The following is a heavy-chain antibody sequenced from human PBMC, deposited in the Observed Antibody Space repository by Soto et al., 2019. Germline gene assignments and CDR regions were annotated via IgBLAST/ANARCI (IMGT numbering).Heavy chain of an antibody. J-gene: IGHJ4*02. D-gene: IGHD4-4*01. CDR1: GFTFINAW. CDR3: STGEVNAYSDYSRFDY. Sequence: EVQLVESGGGLMKPGGSLRLSCSASGFTFINAWMTWVRQAPGKGLEWVGLIKSMTNGGTTLSAAPGKGRFTISSYDSQGIVNLHRTRPELADGSVYFCSTGEVNAYSDYSRFDYWGRGTLVTVSS. CDR2: IKSMTNGGTT. V-gene: IGHV3-15*06.